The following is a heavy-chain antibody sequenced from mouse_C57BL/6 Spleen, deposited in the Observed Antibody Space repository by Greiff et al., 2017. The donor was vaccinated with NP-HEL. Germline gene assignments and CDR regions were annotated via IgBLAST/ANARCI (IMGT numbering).Heavy chain of an antibody. CDR2: IYPRSGNT. CDR3: ARLYDYDGYFDV. D-gene: IGHD2-4*01. J-gene: IGHJ1*03. V-gene: IGHV1-81*01. Sequence: VQLQQSGAELARPGASVKLSCKASGYTFTSYGISWVKQRTGQGLEWIGEIYPRSGNTYYNEKFKGKATLTADKSSSTAYMELRSLTSEDSAVYFCARLYDYDGYFDVWGTGTTVTVSS. CDR1: GYTFTSYG.